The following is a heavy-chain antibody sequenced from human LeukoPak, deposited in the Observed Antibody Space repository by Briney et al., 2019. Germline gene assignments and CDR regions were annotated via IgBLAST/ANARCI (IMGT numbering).Heavy chain of an antibody. V-gene: IGHV4-38-2*02. Sequence: SETLSLTCTVSGYSISSGYYWGWIRQPPGKGLEWIGSIYHSGSTYYNPSLKSRVTISVDTSKNQFSLKLSSVTAADTAVYYCARDRTSFPGGGDYFDYWGQGTLVTVSS. D-gene: IGHD3-16*01. J-gene: IGHJ4*02. CDR3: ARDRTSFPGGGDYFDY. CDR2: IYHSGST. CDR1: GYSISSGYY.